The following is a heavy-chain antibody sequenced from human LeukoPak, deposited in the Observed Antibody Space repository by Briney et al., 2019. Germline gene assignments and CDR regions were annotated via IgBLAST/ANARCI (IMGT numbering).Heavy chain of an antibody. CDR2: IWYDGRNK. CDR3: ARDGRISYYDSSGPFDY. Sequence: GGSLRLSCAASGFTFSSYGMHWVRQAPGKGLEWVAVIWYDGRNKYYADSVKGRFTISRDNSKNTLYLQMNSLRAEDTAVYYCARDGRISYYDSSGPFDYWGQGTLVTVSS. D-gene: IGHD3-22*01. V-gene: IGHV3-33*01. CDR1: GFTFSSYG. J-gene: IGHJ4*02.